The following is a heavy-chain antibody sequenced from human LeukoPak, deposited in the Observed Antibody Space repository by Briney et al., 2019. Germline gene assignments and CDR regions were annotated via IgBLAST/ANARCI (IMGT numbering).Heavy chain of an antibody. J-gene: IGHJ1*01. D-gene: IGHD3/OR15-3a*01. V-gene: IGHV1-46*01. Sequence: ASVKVSCKASGYTFTNYYIHWVRQAPGQGLEWMGIINPSGGSTSYAQKFQGRVTMTRDTSTSTVYMELSSLRSEDTAVYYCARDNNWTRYFQHWGQGTLVTVSS. CDR3: ARDNNWTRYFQH. CDR2: INPSGGST. CDR1: GYTFTNYY.